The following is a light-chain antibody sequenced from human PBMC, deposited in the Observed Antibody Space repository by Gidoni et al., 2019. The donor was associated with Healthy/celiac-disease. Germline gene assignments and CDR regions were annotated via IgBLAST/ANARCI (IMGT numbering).Light chain of an antibody. CDR3: LLYYGGAKV. CDR2: STS. Sequence: QTVVTQEPSLTVSPGGTVTLTCASSTGAVTSGYYPNWFQKKPGQAPRALIYSTSNKHPWTPARLSGSLLGGKAALTLSGVQPEDEAEYYCLLYYGGAKVFGGGTKLTVL. J-gene: IGLJ3*02. CDR1: TGAVTSGYY. V-gene: IGLV7-43*01.